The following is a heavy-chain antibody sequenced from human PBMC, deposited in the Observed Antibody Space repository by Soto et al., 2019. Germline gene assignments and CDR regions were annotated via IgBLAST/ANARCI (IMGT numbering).Heavy chain of an antibody. D-gene: IGHD5-12*01. CDR3: AKDSVGSECPDVDIVVVGYYYGMDV. Sequence: GGSLRLSCAASGFTFSSYGMHWVRQAPGKGLEWVAVIWYDGSNKYYADSVKGRFTISRDNSKNTLYLQMNSLRAEDTAVYYCAKDSVGSECPDVDIVVVGYYYGMDVWGQGTTVTVSS. V-gene: IGHV3-33*06. CDR2: IWYDGSNK. J-gene: IGHJ6*02. CDR1: GFTFSSYG.